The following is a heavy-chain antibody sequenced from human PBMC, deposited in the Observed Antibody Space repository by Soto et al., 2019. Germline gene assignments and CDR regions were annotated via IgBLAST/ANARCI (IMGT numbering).Heavy chain of an antibody. CDR2: IYYSGST. J-gene: IGHJ4*02. CDR1: GGSISSYY. D-gene: IGHD3-9*01. Sequence: PSETLSLTCTVSGGSISSYYWSWIRQPPGKGLEWIGYIYYSGSTNYNPSLKSRVTISVDTSKNQFSLKLSSVTAADTAVYYCARQWRDYDILTGYFDYWGQGTLVTVSS. V-gene: IGHV4-59*08. CDR3: ARQWRDYDILTGYFDY.